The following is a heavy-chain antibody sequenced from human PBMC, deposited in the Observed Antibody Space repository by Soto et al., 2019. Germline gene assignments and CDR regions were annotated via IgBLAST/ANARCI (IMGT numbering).Heavy chain of an antibody. D-gene: IGHD3-9*01. CDR2: INHSGRT. CDR3: ARVIVLRYFDWLSIPPATFDY. J-gene: IGHJ4*02. Sequence: SETLSLTCAVYGGSFSGYFWSWIRQPPGKGLEWIGEINHSGRTNCDPSLKSRVTITVDTSKNQFSLELNSVTAADTAVYYCARVIVLRYFDWLSIPPATFDYWGQGTLVTVSS. V-gene: IGHV4-34*01. CDR1: GGSFSGYF.